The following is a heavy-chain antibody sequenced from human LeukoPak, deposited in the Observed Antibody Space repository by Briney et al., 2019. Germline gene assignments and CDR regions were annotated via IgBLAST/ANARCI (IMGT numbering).Heavy chain of an antibody. Sequence: ASVEVSCKASGYTFTNYDIHWVRQATGQGLEWMGWMNPNSGNTHYTQKFQGRVTLTRNTSISTAYMELSTLRSEDTALYYCAKEDDWNAFDIWGQGTMVTVSS. V-gene: IGHV1-8*03. CDR2: MNPNSGNT. CDR3: AKEDDWNAFDI. CDR1: GYTFTNYD. D-gene: IGHD1-1*01. J-gene: IGHJ3*02.